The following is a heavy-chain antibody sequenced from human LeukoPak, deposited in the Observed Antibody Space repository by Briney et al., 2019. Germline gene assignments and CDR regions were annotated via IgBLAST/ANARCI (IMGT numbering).Heavy chain of an antibody. V-gene: IGHV1-2*02. CDR1: GYTFTGYY. D-gene: IGHD6-13*01. CDR2: INPNSGGI. J-gene: IGHJ4*02. Sequence: ASVKVSCKASGYTFTGYYMHWVRQAPGQGLEWVGWINPNSGGINYAQKFQGRVTMTRDTSISTAYMELSRLRSDDTAVYYCARVRAAGSLVDYWGQGTLVTVSS. CDR3: ARVRAAGSLVDY.